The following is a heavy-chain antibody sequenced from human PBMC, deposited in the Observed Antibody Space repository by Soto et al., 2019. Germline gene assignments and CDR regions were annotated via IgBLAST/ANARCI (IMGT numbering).Heavy chain of an antibody. CDR1: GGSVNSGNYY. CDR3: ARVERGTATTGVDAFDI. J-gene: IGHJ3*02. D-gene: IGHD1-1*01. CDR2: MSHSGGT. V-gene: IGHV4-34*01. Sequence: QVQLQQWGAGLLKPSETLSLTCAVFGGSVNSGNYYWSWLRQPPGKGLEWIGEMSHSGGTHFNPSLKSRVTISVDTPNNQYSLKMSSVTAADTALYYCARVERGTATTGVDAFDIWGPGTMVTVSS.